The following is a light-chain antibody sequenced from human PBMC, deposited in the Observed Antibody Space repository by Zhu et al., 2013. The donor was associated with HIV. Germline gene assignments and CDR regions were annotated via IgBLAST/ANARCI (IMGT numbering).Light chain of an antibody. V-gene: IGKV1-16*01. CDR3: LQYDKYSNN. CDR2: SAS. J-gene: IGKJ2*01. CDR1: QDINNY. Sequence: DIQMTQSPSSLSASVGDRVTITCRSSQDINNYLAWFQKKPGKAPKSLIYSASNLQSGVPSRFSGGGSGTDFTLTISNLQPEDFATYYCLQYDKYSNNFGQGTKLEIK.